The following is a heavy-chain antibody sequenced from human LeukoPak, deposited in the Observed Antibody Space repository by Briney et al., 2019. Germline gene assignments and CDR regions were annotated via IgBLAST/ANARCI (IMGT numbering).Heavy chain of an antibody. CDR2: INPNSGDT. D-gene: IGHD6-13*01. V-gene: IGHV1-2*02. CDR3: MRGGGSSWFDY. Sequence: ASVKVSCKASGYTFTRHFFHRVRQAPGQGLEWMGWINPNSGDTNFAQKFQGRVTLTRDTSISTVYMELTSLRSDDTAVYYCMRGGGSSWFDYWGQGTLVSVSS. CDR1: GYTFTRHF. J-gene: IGHJ4*02.